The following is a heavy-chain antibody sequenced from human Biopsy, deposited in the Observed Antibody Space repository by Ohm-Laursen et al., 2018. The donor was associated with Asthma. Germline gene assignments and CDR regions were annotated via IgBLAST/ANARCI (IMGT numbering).Heavy chain of an antibody. Sequence: SETLSLTCTVSGGSISSSSYYWGWIRQPPGKGLEWMGSTSYTGSAYHNPSLKSRVTISVDTSKTHFSLKLSSVTAADTAVYYCARHWDWGSFFDYWGQGTPVTVSS. CDR1: GGSISSSSYY. CDR3: ARHWDWGSFFDY. V-gene: IGHV4-39*01. CDR2: TSYTGSA. D-gene: IGHD7-27*01. J-gene: IGHJ4*02.